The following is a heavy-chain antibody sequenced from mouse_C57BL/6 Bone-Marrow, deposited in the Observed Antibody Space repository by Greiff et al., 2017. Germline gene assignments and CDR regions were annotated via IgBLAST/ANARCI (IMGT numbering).Heavy chain of an antibody. D-gene: IGHD2-2*01. J-gene: IGHJ1*03. CDR1: GYTFTDHT. V-gene: IGHV1-78*01. CDR3: ARAPLLWLRTLGFDV. Sequence: QVQLQQPDAELVKPGASVKISCKVSGYTFTDHTIHWMKQRPEQGLEWIGYIYPRDGSTKYNEKFKGKATLTADKSSSTAYMQLNSLTSEDSAVYFCARAPLLWLRTLGFDVWGTGTTVTVSS. CDR2: IYPRDGST.